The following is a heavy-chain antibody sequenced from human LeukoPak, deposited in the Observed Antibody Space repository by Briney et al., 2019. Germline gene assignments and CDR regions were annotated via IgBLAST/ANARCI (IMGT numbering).Heavy chain of an antibody. Sequence: HPGGSLRLSCAASGFTFSSYAMSWVRQAPGKGLEWVSAISGSGGSTYYADSVKGRFTISRDNSKNTLYLQMNSLRAEDTAVYYCAKGTYYYDSSGYYGVLFVYWGQGTLVTVSS. CDR1: GFTFSSYA. V-gene: IGHV3-23*01. CDR3: AKGTYYYDSSGYYGVLFVY. CDR2: ISGSGGST. J-gene: IGHJ4*02. D-gene: IGHD3-22*01.